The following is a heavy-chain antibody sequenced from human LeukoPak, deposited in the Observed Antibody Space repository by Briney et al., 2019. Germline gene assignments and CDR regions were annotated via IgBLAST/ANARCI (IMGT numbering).Heavy chain of an antibody. CDR1: GGSISSGSYY. CDR2: IYTSGST. CDR3: AGFVYYYYYMDV. Sequence: SETLSLTCTVSGGSISSGSYYWSWIRQPAGKGLEWIGRIYTSGSTNYNPSLKSRVTISVDTSKNQFSLKLSSVTAADTAVYYCAGFVYYYYYMDVWGKGTTVTVSS. D-gene: IGHD6-25*01. V-gene: IGHV4-61*02. J-gene: IGHJ6*03.